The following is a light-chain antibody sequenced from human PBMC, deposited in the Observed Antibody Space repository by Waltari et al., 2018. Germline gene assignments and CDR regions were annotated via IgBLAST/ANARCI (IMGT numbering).Light chain of an antibody. Sequence: EIVLTQSPGTLSLSPGERATLSCRASQSLSIYLAWYQQNPGRDPRLLIYHASRRATGVPDRFSGSGSGTDFSLTISRLEPEDFAVYYCQHYVSLPVTFGQGTKVEIK. CDR2: HAS. CDR1: QSLSIY. V-gene: IGKV3-20*01. J-gene: IGKJ1*01. CDR3: QHYVSLPVT.